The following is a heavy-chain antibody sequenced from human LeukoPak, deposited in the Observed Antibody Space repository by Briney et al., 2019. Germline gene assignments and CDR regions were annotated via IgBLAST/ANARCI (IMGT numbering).Heavy chain of an antibody. CDR1: GFTFSSYA. CDR2: ISSSGDST. D-gene: IGHD6-19*01. V-gene: IGHV3-23*01. CDR3: AKGSGPNHFNWFDP. J-gene: IGHJ5*02. Sequence: GGSLRLSCAASGFTFSSYAMSWVRQAPGKGLEGVSGISSSGDSTYYADSVKGRFTISRDNSKNTLYLQMDSLRVEDTALYYCAKGSGPNHFNWFDPWGQGTLVTVSS.